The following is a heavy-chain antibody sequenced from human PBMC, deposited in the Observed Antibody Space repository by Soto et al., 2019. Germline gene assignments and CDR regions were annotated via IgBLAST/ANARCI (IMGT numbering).Heavy chain of an antibody. Sequence: EVQLVESGGGLVQPGGSLRLSCAASGFTFRSYWMHWVRQAPGKGLVWVSRINGGGSSTSYADSVKGRFTISRDNVKDTLYLQVNSLTAEGTAVYYCVRGLVVPAGDAFDIWGQGTMVTVSS. CDR1: GFTFRSYW. J-gene: IGHJ3*02. CDR3: VRGLVVPAGDAFDI. CDR2: INGGGSST. V-gene: IGHV3-74*01. D-gene: IGHD2-2*01.